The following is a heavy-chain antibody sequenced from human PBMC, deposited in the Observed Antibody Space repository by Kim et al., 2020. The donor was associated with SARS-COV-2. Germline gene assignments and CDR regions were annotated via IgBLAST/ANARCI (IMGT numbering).Heavy chain of an antibody. Sequence: SVKVSCKASGGSLTGLTSNGIRWARQAPGQGIEWMGGIIPLIGITNYAQTFQDRTTITAVESTRTVYMELSCLRSGDEDVSYCAMGPIEVIPKAYYF. CDR1: GGSLTGLTSNG. CDR3: AMGPIEVIPKAYYF. J-gene: IGHJ4*01. V-gene: IGHV1-69*10. D-gene: IGHD2-21*01. CDR2: IIPLIGIT.